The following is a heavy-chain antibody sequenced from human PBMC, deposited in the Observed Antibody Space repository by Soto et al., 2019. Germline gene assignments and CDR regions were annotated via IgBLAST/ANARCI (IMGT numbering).Heavy chain of an antibody. D-gene: IGHD2-2*01. V-gene: IGHV1-8*01. J-gene: IGHJ4*02. CDR2: MNPNSGNT. CDR1: GYTFTSYD. CDR3: AGGGRRRGIVVVPAANSDY. Sequence: QVQLVQSGAEVKKPGASVKVSCKASGYTFTSYDINWVRQATGQGLEWMGWMNPNSGNTGYAKKSQGSVTMTRNTSISTAYMELSSLRTEDTAVYYCAGGGRRRGIVVVPAANSDYWGQGTLVTVSS.